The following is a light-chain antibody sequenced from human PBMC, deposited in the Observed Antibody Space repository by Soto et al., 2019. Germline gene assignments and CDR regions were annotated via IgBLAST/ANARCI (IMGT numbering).Light chain of an antibody. Sequence: QSALTQPASVSGSPGQSITISCTGTSSDVGGYEYVSWYQQYPGKAPKLMIYEVIDRPAGAPRRFSGSKSGNTASLTITGLQAEDEADYYCSSYRTGGSYVFGTETKLTVL. CDR1: SSDVGGYEY. J-gene: IGLJ1*01. V-gene: IGLV2-14*01. CDR2: EVI. CDR3: SSYRTGGSYV.